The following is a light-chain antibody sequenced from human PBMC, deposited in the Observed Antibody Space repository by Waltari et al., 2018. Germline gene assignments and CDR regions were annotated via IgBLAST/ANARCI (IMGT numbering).Light chain of an antibody. CDR1: QGIRGF. Sequence: DIQMSQSPSSLSASVGDTVTITCRASQGIRGFLNWFQQKPGKAPKLLIYGATTLQSGVPSRFSGSGSGTDFTLTISSLQPEDFAAYYCLQHNSYPYSFGQGTKLEIK. CDR3: LQHNSYPYS. V-gene: IGKV1-17*01. J-gene: IGKJ2*03. CDR2: GAT.